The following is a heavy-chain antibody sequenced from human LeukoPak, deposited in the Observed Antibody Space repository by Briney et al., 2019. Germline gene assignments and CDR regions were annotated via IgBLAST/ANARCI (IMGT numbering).Heavy chain of an antibody. CDR1: GFTFSSYG. D-gene: IGHD3-22*01. CDR3: AKPDSSGPIYSGAFDI. J-gene: IGHJ3*02. CDR2: ISYDGSNK. Sequence: PGGSLRLSCAASGFTFSSYGMHWVRQAPGKGLEWVAAISYDGSNKYYADSVKGRFTISRDNSKNTLYLQMNSLRAEDTAVYYCAKPDSSGPIYSGAFDIWGQGTMVTVSS. V-gene: IGHV3-30*18.